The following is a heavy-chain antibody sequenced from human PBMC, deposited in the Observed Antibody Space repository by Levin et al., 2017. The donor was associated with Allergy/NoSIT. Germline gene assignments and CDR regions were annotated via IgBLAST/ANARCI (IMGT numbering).Heavy chain of an antibody. CDR2: IWPGDSDT. D-gene: IGHD2-21*01. Sequence: GASVKVSCKGSGYSFNSYWLAWVRQTPEKGLEWMGIIWPGDSDTRYNPSFRGQVAMSADKSITTAYLQWSTLKASDTAMYYCAKVGDSDIPLDYWGQGTLVTVSS. CDR3: AKVGDSDIPLDY. V-gene: IGHV5-51*01. J-gene: IGHJ4*02. CDR1: GYSFNSYW.